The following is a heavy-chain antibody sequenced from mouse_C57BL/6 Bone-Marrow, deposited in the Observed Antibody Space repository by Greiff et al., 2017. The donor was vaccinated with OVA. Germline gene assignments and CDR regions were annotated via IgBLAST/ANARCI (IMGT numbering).Heavy chain of an antibody. CDR3: APYYYGRRAYAMDY. CDR1: GFTFSDYG. V-gene: IGHV5-17*01. CDR2: ISSGSSTI. Sequence: EVQGVESGGGLVKPGGSLKLSCAASGFTFSDYGMHWVRQAPEKGLEWVAYISSGSSTIYYADTVKGRFTISRDNAKNTLFLQMTSLRSEDTAMYYCAPYYYGRRAYAMDYWGQGTSVTVSS. D-gene: IGHD1-1*01. J-gene: IGHJ4*01.